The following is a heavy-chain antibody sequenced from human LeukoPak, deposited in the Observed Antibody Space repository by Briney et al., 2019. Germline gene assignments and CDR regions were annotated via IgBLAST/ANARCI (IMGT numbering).Heavy chain of an antibody. CDR2: IKAGNGDT. J-gene: IGHJ4*02. CDR3: ARDDCGDTCYPGGY. CDR1: GYIFTKYV. Sequence: ASVKVSCKASGYIFTKYVVNWGRQAPGQRPEWMGWIKAGNGDTKYSQNFQDRLTITRDTSASTVYMELSSLTSEDTALYYCARDDCGDTCYPGGYWGQGTLVTVSS. D-gene: IGHD2-21*01. V-gene: IGHV1-3*01.